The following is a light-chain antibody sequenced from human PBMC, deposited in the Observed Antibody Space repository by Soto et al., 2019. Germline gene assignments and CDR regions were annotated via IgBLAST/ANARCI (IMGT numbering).Light chain of an antibody. CDR1: HSVSSSY. CDR2: GAS. J-gene: IGKJ2*01. V-gene: IGKV3-20*01. CDR3: QQYGNSPQT. Sequence: EIVLTQSPGTVSLSPGERATLSCRASHSVSSSYLAWYQQKPGQAPRLLIYGASSRATGNPDRFSGSGSGTDFTLTISRLQPEDSAVYFCQQYGNSPQTFGQGTKLEIK.